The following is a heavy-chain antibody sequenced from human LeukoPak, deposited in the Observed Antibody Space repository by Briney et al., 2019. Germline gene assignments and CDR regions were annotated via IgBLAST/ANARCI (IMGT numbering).Heavy chain of an antibody. D-gene: IGHD3-10*01. Sequence: GGSLRLSCAVSGFTFSDYYMSWIRQAPGKGLEWVSYISSSSSYTNYADSVKGRFTISRDNAKNSLYLQMNSLRAEDTAVYYCARGRVRGSGSYSGFDPWGQGTLVTVSS. CDR2: ISSSSSYT. V-gene: IGHV3-11*06. CDR3: ARGRVRGSGSYSGFDP. CDR1: GFTFSDYY. J-gene: IGHJ5*02.